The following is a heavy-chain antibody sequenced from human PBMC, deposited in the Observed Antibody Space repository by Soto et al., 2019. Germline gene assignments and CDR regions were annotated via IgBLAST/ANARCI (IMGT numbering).Heavy chain of an antibody. D-gene: IGHD3-10*01. CDR2: FRAGGDDGTT. CDR3: AKKVNSGSGSQYFDY. CDR1: GFTFSSYS. V-gene: IGHV3-23*01. Sequence: CVASGFTFSSYSMSWVRQAPGKGLEWVSGFRAGGDDGTTYYADSVKGRFTISRDNSKNTLFLQMNSLRAEDTAIYYCAKKVNSGSGSQYFDYFGQGTLVTVSS. J-gene: IGHJ4*02.